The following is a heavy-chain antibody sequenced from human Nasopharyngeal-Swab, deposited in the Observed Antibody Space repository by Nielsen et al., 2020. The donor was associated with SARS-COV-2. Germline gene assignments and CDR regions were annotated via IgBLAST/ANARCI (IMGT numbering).Heavy chain of an antibody. Sequence: SETLSLTCTVSGDSIAYSPFSWVLIRQPPGPFLEWIGNIYYNGNTYQNPSLKSRLTISVDKSKNQFSLQLSSVTAADTAVYYCVRSSSWYYFDYWAQGTQVTGSS. J-gene: IGHJ4*02. V-gene: IGHV4-39*01. CDR2: IYYNGNT. D-gene: IGHD6-13*01. CDR1: GDSIAYSPFS. CDR3: VRSSSWYYFDY.